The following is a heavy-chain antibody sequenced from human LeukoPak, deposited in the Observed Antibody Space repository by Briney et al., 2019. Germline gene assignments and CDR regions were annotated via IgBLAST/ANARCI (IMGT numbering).Heavy chain of an antibody. CDR2: ISAYNGNT. CDR3: TRVQYQLHYYYYMDV. D-gene: IGHD2-2*01. J-gene: IGHJ6*03. CDR1: GYTFTSYG. Sequence: ASVKVSCKASGYTFTSYGISWVRQAPGQGLEWMGWISAYNGNTNYAQKLQGRVTMTTDTSTSTAYMELRSLRSDDTAVYYCTRVQYQLHYYYYMDVWGKGTTVTVSS. V-gene: IGHV1-18*01.